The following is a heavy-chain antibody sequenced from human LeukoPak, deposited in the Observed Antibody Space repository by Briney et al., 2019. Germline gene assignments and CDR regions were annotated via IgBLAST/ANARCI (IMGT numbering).Heavy chain of an antibody. Sequence: GGPLRLSCAASGFTFSSYALSWVRQAPGKGLEWVSGITGSGGTTYYADSVKGRFTISRDNSKNTLYLQLNSLRAEDTAVYYCAKHTVPPYFDYWGQGTLVTVSS. J-gene: IGHJ4*02. CDR3: AKHTVPPYFDY. V-gene: IGHV3-23*01. D-gene: IGHD4-17*01. CDR1: GFTFSSYA. CDR2: ITGSGGTT.